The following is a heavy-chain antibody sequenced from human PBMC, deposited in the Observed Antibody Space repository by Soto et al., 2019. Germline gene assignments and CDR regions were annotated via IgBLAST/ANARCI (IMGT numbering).Heavy chain of an antibody. Sequence: GGSLRLSCAGSGFTFSNFEMHWIRQAPGKGLEWVAVIYHDGSNKYYADSVKGRFTISRDNSKNTPYLQMNSLRAEDTAVYYCAREDYGDYYYYGMDVWGQGTTVTVSS. CDR1: GFTFSNFE. D-gene: IGHD4-17*01. CDR2: IYHDGSNK. CDR3: AREDYGDYYYYGMDV. V-gene: IGHV3-30*14. J-gene: IGHJ6*02.